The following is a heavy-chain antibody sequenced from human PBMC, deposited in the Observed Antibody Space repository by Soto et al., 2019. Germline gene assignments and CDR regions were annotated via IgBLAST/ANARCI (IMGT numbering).Heavy chain of an antibody. J-gene: IGHJ5*02. CDR3: VRGGFLSHDHVIIAPATLGFDP. V-gene: IGHV1-8*01. Sequence: ASVEVSCKASGYTFTTYDINWVRQAPGQGLEWMGWMNPNRTNTGYAEKFQGRVTMTRDTSISTAYMELSSLRYDDTAVYYCVRGGFLSHDHVIIAPATLGFDPWGQGTLVAFSS. CDR2: MNPNRTNT. CDR1: GYTFTTYD. D-gene: IGHD2-2*01.